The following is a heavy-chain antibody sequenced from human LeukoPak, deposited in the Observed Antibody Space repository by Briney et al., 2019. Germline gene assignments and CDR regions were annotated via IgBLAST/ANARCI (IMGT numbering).Heavy chain of an antibody. J-gene: IGHJ4*02. CDR2: ISGSGGST. CDR1: GFTFSSYA. Sequence: GGSLRLSCAASGFTFSSYAMSWVRQAPGKGLEWVSAISGSGGSTYYADSVKGRFTISRDNSKNTLYLQMNSLRAEDTAVYYCAKGKVRFSEWLLYYWGQGTLVTVSS. D-gene: IGHD3-3*01. CDR3: AKGKVRFSEWLLYY. V-gene: IGHV3-23*01.